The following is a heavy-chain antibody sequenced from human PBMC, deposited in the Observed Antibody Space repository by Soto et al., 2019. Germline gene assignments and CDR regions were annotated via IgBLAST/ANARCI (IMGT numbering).Heavy chain of an antibody. CDR2: ISSSGSTI. V-gene: IGHV3-48*03. CDR3: ARDLGGGSYDYGMDV. J-gene: IGHJ6*02. CDR1: GFTFSSYE. Sequence: GGSLRLSCAASGFTFSSYEMNWVRQAPGKGLEWVSYISSSGSTIYYADSVKGRFTISRDNAKNSLYLQMNSLRAEDTAVYYCARDLGGGSYDYGMDVWGQGTTVTVSS. D-gene: IGHD2-15*01.